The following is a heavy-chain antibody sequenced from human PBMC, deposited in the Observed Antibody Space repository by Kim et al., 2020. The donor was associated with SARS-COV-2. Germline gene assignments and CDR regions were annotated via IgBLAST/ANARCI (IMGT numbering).Heavy chain of an antibody. V-gene: IGHV3-33*05. D-gene: IGHD3-22*01. J-gene: IGHJ6*02. Sequence: GGSLRLSCAASGFTFSSYGMHWVRQAPGKGLEWVAVISYDGSNKYYADSVKGRFTISRDNSKNTLYLQMNSLRAEDTAVYYCARDRNDYYDSSGYYSYGMDVWGQGTTVTVSS. CDR2: ISYDGSNK. CDR3: ARDRNDYYDSSGYYSYGMDV. CDR1: GFTFSSYG.